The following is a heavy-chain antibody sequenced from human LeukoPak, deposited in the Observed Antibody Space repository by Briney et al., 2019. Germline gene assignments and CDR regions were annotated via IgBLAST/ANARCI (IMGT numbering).Heavy chain of an antibody. V-gene: IGHV3-23*01. Sequence: GGSLRLSCAASGFTFSSYAMSWVRQAPGKGLEWVSTISGSGGSTSYADSVRGRFTISRDNSRNTLYLQMNSLRADDTAVYYCARDRVDTGRGAFDIWGQGTMVTVSS. D-gene: IGHD5-18*01. J-gene: IGHJ3*02. CDR2: ISGSGGST. CDR3: ARDRVDTGRGAFDI. CDR1: GFTFSSYA.